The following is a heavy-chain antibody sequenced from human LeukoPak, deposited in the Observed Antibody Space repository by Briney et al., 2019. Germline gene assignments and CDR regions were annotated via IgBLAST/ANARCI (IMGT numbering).Heavy chain of an antibody. CDR3: ARDEAEFMVRGLPGY. CDR1: GFTFSTYG. D-gene: IGHD3-10*01. J-gene: IGHJ4*02. CDR2: ISGSGGST. Sequence: RGGSLRLSCAASGFTFSTYGMGWVRQAPGKGLEWVSAISGSGGSTYYADSVKGRFTISRDNSKNTLYLQMNSLRAEDTAVYYCARDEAEFMVRGLPGYWGQGTLVTVSS. V-gene: IGHV3-23*01.